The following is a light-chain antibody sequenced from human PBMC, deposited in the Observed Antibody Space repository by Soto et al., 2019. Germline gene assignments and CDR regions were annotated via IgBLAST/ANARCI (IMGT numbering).Light chain of an antibody. Sequence: DIVMTQSPDSLAVSLGERATMNCKCSRSVLYKSNNKNHLAWYQQKPGQPPQLIIYWASTRESGVPERFSGSRSGTDFTPTLSSLEAEDVAFYWCQQYFNVPFTFGGGTKVEI. CDR2: WAS. V-gene: IGKV4-1*01. CDR3: QQYFNVPFT. CDR1: RSVLYKSNNKNH. J-gene: IGKJ4*01.